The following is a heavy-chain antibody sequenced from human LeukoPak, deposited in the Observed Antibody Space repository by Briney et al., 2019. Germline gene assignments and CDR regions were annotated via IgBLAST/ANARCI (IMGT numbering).Heavy chain of an antibody. V-gene: IGHV4-39*07. Sequence: SETLSLTCTVSGGSISSSSYYWGWIRQPPGKGLEWIGSIYYSGSTYYNPSLKSRVTISVETSKNQFSLKLSSVTAAATAVYYCARVGSKSYYYDSSPQRINAFDIWGQGTMVTVSS. J-gene: IGHJ3*02. D-gene: IGHD3-22*01. CDR2: IYYSGST. CDR1: GGSISSSSYY. CDR3: ARVGSKSYYYDSSPQRINAFDI.